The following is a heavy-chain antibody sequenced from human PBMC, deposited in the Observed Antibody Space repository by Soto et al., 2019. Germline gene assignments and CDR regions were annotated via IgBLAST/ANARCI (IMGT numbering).Heavy chain of an antibody. Sequence: LGGSLRLSCAGSGTYWMHWVRQAPGKGLVLIGRINSDGSITNYADSVKGRFTISRDNAKNTLYLQMNSLKTEDTAVYYCARVLPSGTNYFTEYWGQGTVVTVSS. D-gene: IGHD3-10*01. CDR3: ARVLPSGTNYFTEY. J-gene: IGHJ4*02. CDR2: INSDGSIT. CDR1: GTYW. V-gene: IGHV3-74*01.